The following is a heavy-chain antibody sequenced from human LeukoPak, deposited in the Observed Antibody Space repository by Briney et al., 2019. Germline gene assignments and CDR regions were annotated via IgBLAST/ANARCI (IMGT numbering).Heavy chain of an antibody. J-gene: IGHJ5*02. V-gene: IGHV1-8*01. D-gene: IGHD5-18*01. CDR3: ARPGGYSYTFDP. CDR1: GYTFTSYD. Sequence: ASVTVSCKASGYTFTSYDINWVRQATGQGLEWMGWMNPNSGNTGYAQKFQGRVTMTRNTSIRTAYMELSSLRSEDTAVYYCARPGGYSYTFDPWGQGTLVTVSS. CDR2: MNPNSGNT.